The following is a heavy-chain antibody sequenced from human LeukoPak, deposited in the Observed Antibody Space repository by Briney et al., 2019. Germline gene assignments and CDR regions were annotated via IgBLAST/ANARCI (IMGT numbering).Heavy chain of an antibody. CDR3: ASLPIGYYDSSGYLTPFDY. CDR2: INSDGSST. CDR1: GFTFSSYW. D-gene: IGHD3-22*01. J-gene: IGHJ4*02. V-gene: IGHV3-74*01. Sequence: PGGSLRLSCAASGFTFSSYWMHWVRQAPGKGLVWVSRINSDGSSTSYADSVKGRFTISRDNAKNTLYLQMNSLRAEDTAVYYCASLPIGYYDSSGYLTPFDYWGQGTLVTVSS.